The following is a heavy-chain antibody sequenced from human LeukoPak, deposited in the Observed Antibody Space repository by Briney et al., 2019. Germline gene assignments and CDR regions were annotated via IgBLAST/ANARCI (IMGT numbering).Heavy chain of an antibody. CDR2: MNPNSGNT. Sequence: EASVKVSCKASRYTFTSYDINWVRQATGQGLEWMGWMNPNSGNTSYAQKFQGRVTMTRDTSTSTVYMELSSLRSEDTAVYYCAIRRSTGDEYYFDYWGQGTLVTVSS. D-gene: IGHD7-27*01. V-gene: IGHV1-8*02. CDR1: RYTFTSYD. J-gene: IGHJ4*02. CDR3: AIRRSTGDEYYFDY.